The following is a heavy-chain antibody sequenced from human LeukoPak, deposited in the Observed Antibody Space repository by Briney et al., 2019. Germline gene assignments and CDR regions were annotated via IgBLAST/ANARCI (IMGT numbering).Heavy chain of an antibody. CDR1: GYTFTGYY. D-gene: IGHD3-9*01. J-gene: IGHJ4*02. Sequence: EASVKVSCKASGYTFTGYYMHWVRQAPGQGLEWMGWTNPNSGGTNYAQKFQGRVTMTRDTSISTAYMELSRLRSDDTAVYYCARDYDILTGYSDDFDYWGQGTLVTVSS. CDR2: TNPNSGGT. V-gene: IGHV1-2*02. CDR3: ARDYDILTGYSDDFDY.